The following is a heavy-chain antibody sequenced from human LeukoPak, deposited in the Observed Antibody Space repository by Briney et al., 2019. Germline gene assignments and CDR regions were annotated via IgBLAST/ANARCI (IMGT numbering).Heavy chain of an antibody. D-gene: IGHD4-17*01. CDR3: ARGRGYFYGDYPYLIDY. J-gene: IGHJ4*02. CDR2: IYYSGST. V-gene: IGHV4-59*01. Sequence: PLETLSLTCTVSGGSISSYYWSWIRQPPGKGLEWIGYIYYSGSTNYNPSLKSRVTISVDTSKNQFSLKLSSVTAADTAVYYCARGRGYFYGDYPYLIDYWGQGTLVTVSS. CDR1: GGSISSYY.